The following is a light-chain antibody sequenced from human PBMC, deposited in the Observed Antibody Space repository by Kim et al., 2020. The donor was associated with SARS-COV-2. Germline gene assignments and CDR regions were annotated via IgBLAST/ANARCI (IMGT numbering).Light chain of an antibody. Sequence: FMLTQPHSVSESPGKTVTISCTRSSGSIASNYVQWYQQRPGRAPTTVIYEDNQRPSGVPDRFSGSIDSSSNSASLTISGLKTEDEADYYCQSYESRDGWVFGRGTQLTVL. J-gene: IGLJ3*02. CDR1: SGSIASNY. V-gene: IGLV6-57*04. CDR2: EDN. CDR3: QSYESRDGWV.